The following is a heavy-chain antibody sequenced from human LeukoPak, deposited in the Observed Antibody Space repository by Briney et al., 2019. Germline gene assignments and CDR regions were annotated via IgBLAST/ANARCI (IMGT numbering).Heavy chain of an antibody. V-gene: IGHV4-38-2*01. CDR3: ARVRNNWNYFSARNNWFDP. D-gene: IGHD1-7*01. CDR2: IEHSGST. J-gene: IGHJ5*02. CDR1: GYSISSGYY. Sequence: SETLSLTCAVSGYSISSGYYWGWIRQPPGKGLEWIVRIEHSGSTYYNPSLKSRVTISVDTSKNQFSLQLSSVTAADTAVYYCARVRNNWNYFSARNNWFDPWGQGTLVTVSS.